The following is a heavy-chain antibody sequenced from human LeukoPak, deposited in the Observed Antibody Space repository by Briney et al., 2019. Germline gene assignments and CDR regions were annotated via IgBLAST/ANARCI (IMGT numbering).Heavy chain of an antibody. D-gene: IGHD3-3*01. Sequence: PGGSLRLSCAASGFTVSSNYMSWVRQAPGKGLEWVSAISGSGGSTYYADSVKGRFTISRDNSKNTVYLQMNSLRPEDTAVYYCAKPRGGYYFDYWGQGTLVTVSS. CDR1: GFTVSSNY. J-gene: IGHJ4*02. CDR2: ISGSGGST. CDR3: AKPRGGYYFDY. V-gene: IGHV3-23*01.